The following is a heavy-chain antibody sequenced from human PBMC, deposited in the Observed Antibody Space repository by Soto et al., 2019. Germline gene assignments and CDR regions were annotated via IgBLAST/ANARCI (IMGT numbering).Heavy chain of an antibody. CDR2: INHSGST. V-gene: IGHV4-34*01. D-gene: IGHD5-12*01. J-gene: IGHJ4*02. CDR3: ARASLTVRVATIRGFNY. CDR1: GGSFSGYY. Sequence: PSETLSLTCAVYGGSFSGYYWSWIRQPPGKGLEWIGEINHSGSTNYNPSLKSRVTISVDTSKNQFSLKLSSVTAADTAGYYCARASLTVRVATIRGFNYWGQGTLVTVSS.